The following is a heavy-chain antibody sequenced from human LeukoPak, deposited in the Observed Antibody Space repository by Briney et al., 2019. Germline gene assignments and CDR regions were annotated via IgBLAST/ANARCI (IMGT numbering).Heavy chain of an antibody. CDR1: GGSISSGDYY. V-gene: IGHV4-30-4*01. Sequence: PSETLSLTCTVSGGSISSGDYYWSWIRQPPGKGLEWIGYIYYSGSTYYNPSLKSRVTISVDTSKNQFSLKLSSVTAADTAVYYRARAPAYCSGGMGVCGMDVWGQGTTVTVSS. CDR3: ARAPAYCSGGMGVCGMDV. J-gene: IGHJ6*02. CDR2: IYYSGST. D-gene: IGHD2-15*01.